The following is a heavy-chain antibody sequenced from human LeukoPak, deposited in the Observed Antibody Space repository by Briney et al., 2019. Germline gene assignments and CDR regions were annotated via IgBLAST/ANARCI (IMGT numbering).Heavy chain of an antibody. Sequence: ASVKVSCKASGYTFTGYYMHWVRQAPGQGLEWMGWISAYNGNTNYAQKLQGRVTMTTDTSTSTAYMELRSLRSDDTAVYYCARAMPAGAFDIWGQGTMVTVSS. D-gene: IGHD2-2*01. CDR1: GYTFTGYY. V-gene: IGHV1-18*04. J-gene: IGHJ3*02. CDR3: ARAMPAGAFDI. CDR2: ISAYNGNT.